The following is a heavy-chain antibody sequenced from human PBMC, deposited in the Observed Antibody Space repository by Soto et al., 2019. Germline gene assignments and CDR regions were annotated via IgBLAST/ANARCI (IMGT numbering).Heavy chain of an antibody. CDR3: AKEIKGYYDFWSGYYTSYYYYGMDV. CDR1: GFTFSRYG. J-gene: IGHJ6*02. D-gene: IGHD3-3*01. CDR2: ISYDGSNK. Sequence: LTLSFAASGFTFSRYGMHWVRQSPGKGLEWVAVISYDGSNKYYADSVKGRFTISRDNSKNTLYLQMNSLRAEDTAVYYCAKEIKGYYDFWSGYYTSYYYYGMDVWGQGTTVTVSS. V-gene: IGHV3-30*18.